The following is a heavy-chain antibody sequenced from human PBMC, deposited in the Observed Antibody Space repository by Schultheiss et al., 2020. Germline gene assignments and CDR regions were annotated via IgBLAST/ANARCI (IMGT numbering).Heavy chain of an antibody. CDR1: GFTFSSYG. CDR2: ISSSSSTI. Sequence: GGSLRLSCAASGFTFSSYGMHWVRQAPGKGLEWVSYISSSSSTIYYADSVKGRFTISRDNAKNSLYLQVNSLRDEDTAVYYCATTYSSGWLILDYWGQGTLVTVSS. J-gene: IGHJ4*02. CDR3: ATTYSSGWLILDY. V-gene: IGHV3-48*02. D-gene: IGHD6-19*01.